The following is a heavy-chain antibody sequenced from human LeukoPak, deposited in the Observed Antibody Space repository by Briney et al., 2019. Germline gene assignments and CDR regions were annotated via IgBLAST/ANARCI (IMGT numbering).Heavy chain of an antibody. Sequence: SETLSLTCTVSGTSISRYYWSWFRKPPGKGLEWIGYIYYSGNSNYNPSLKNRVTISVDTSKNQFSLKLSSVTAADTAIYYCARHIVVVPETRFDPWGQGILVTVSS. CDR1: GTSISRYY. D-gene: IGHD2-15*01. CDR2: IYYSGNS. J-gene: IGHJ5*02. CDR3: ARHIVVVPETRFDP. V-gene: IGHV4-59*01.